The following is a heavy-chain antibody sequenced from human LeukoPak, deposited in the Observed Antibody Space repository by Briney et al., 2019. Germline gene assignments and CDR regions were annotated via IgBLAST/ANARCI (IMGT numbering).Heavy chain of an antibody. J-gene: IGHJ4*02. CDR1: GFTFRNYW. V-gene: IGHV3-7*03. CDR2: INEGGNEK. D-gene: IGHD6-13*01. CDR3: ARHPNSNWDY. Sequence: GGSLRLSCAASGFTFRNYWMSWVRQVPGKGLEWVVNINEGGNEKNYVDSVKGRFTASRDNAQNSLYLQLNSLRVEDTAVYYCARHPNSNWDYWGQGTLVTVSS.